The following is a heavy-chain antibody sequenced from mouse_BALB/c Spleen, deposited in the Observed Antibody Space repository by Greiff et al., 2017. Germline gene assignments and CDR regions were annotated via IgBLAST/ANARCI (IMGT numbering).Heavy chain of an antibody. CDR3: TRGGDGYSRYAMDY. V-gene: IGHV1S81*02. J-gene: IGHJ4*01. D-gene: IGHD2-3*01. CDR2: INPSNGGT. CDR1: GYTFTSYY. Sequence: QVQLQQPGAELVKPGASVKLSCKASGYTFTSYYMYWVKQRPGQGLEWIGGINPSNGGTNFNEKFKIKATLTVDKSSSTAYMQLSSLTSEDSAVYYCTRGGDGYSRYAMDYWGQGTSVTVSS.